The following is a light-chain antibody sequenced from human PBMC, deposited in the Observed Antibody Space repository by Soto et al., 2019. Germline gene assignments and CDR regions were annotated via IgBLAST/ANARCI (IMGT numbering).Light chain of an antibody. CDR3: SSYAGSKTL. CDR1: SSDVGGYDY. V-gene: IGLV2-8*01. Sequence: QSVLTQPPSASGSPGQSVTISCTGTSSDVGGYDYVSWYQQHPGKAPKLMIYAVSKRPSGVPDRFSGSKSGNTASLTVSGLQSEDEADYYCSSYAGSKTLFGGGTKLTVL. J-gene: IGLJ2*01. CDR2: AVS.